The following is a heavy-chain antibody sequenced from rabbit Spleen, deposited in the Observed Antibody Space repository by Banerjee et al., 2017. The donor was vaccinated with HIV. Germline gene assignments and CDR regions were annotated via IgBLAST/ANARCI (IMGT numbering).Heavy chain of an antibody. CDR2: IDAGSSGFT. Sequence: EESGGDLVKPGASLTLTCTASGVSFSYSSYMCWVRQAPGKGLEWIACIDAGSSGFTYFATWAKGRFTISKTSSTTVTLQMTRLTAADTATYFCARDTSSSFSSYGMDLWGPGTLVTVS. CDR1: GVSFSYSSY. V-gene: IGHV1S40*01. D-gene: IGHD1-1*01. J-gene: IGHJ6*01. CDR3: ARDTSSSFSSYGMDL.